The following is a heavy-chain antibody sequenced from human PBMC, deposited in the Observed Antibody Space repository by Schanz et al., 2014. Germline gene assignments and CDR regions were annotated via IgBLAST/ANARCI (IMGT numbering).Heavy chain of an antibody. CDR3: VRLDVHDY. J-gene: IGHJ4*02. D-gene: IGHD3-16*01. Sequence: EVQLVESGGDLVQPGGSQRLSCAASGFIVSSTYMTWVRQAPGKGLEWVGRIKSKTDGGTTDYAAPVKGRFTISRDDSRNSLYLQMSSLKTEDTAVYYCVRLDVHDYWGQGTLVTVSA. CDR1: GFIVSSTY. V-gene: IGHV3-15*01. CDR2: IKSKTDGGTT.